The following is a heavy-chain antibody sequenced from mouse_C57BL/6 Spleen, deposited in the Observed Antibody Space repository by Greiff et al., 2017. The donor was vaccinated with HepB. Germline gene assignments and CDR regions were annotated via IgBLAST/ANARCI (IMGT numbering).Heavy chain of an antibody. J-gene: IGHJ3*01. CDR3: ARGGGYDSAWFAY. V-gene: IGHV1-80*01. D-gene: IGHD2-2*01. CDR2: IYPGDGDT. Sequence: VQLQQSGAELVKPGASVKISCKASGYAFSSYWMNWVKQRPGKGLEWIGQIYPGDGDTNYNGKFKGKATLTADKSSSTAYMQRSSLTSEDSAVYFCARGGGYDSAWFAYWGQGTLVTVSA. CDR1: GYAFSSYW.